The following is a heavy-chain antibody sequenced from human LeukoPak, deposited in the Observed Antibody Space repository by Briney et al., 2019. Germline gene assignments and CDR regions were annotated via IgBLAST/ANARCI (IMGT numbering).Heavy chain of an antibody. J-gene: IGHJ6*02. CDR3: ARGTFGVVIMTYYGMDV. V-gene: IGHV3-30*03. D-gene: IGHD3-3*01. CDR1: GFTFYSYD. Sequence: GGSLRLSCAASGFTFYSYDMHWVRQAPGKGLEWVALISYDGRKTYYADSVKGRFTISRDNAKNSLYLQMNSLRAEDTAVYYCARGTFGVVIMTYYGMDVWGQGTTVTVSS. CDR2: ISYDGRKT.